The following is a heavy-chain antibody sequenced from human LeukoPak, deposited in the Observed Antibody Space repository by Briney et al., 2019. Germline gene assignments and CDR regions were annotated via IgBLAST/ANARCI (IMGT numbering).Heavy chain of an antibody. J-gene: IGHJ6*03. CDR1: SGSIFSSNW. Sequence: SETLSLTCAVSSGSIFSSNWWSWVRQPPGKGLEWIGQIFHSGSTSYSPSLKSRVTISVDKSKNQFSLKLSSVTAADTAVYYCARHGRIRGWGNHYYGSGSNAYYYYYYMDVWGKGTTVTISS. CDR3: ARHGRIRGWGNHYYGSGSNAYYYYYYMDV. D-gene: IGHD3-10*01. CDR2: IFHSGST. V-gene: IGHV4-4*02.